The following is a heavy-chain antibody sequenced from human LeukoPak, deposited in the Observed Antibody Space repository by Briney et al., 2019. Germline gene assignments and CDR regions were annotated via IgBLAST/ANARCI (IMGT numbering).Heavy chain of an antibody. D-gene: IGHD6-13*01. CDR2: IYFSGTT. J-gene: IGHJ5*02. V-gene: IGHV4-59*08. CDR1: GDSINVYY. CDR3: ARRRAEGGSNGHYNWFDP. Sequence: PAETLSLTCTVSGDSINVYYWGWIRQPPGKGLEWIGYIYFSGTTKYNPSLESRVTISVDTSKNQFSLKLSSVTAADTAVYYCARRRAEGGSNGHYNWFDPWGQGILVTVSS.